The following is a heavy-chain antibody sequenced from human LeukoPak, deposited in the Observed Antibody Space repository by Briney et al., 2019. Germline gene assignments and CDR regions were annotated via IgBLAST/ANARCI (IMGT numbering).Heavy chain of an antibody. CDR1: GFTFTRFW. Sequence: GGSLRPSCAGSGFTFTRFWMHWVRQAPGKGLVWVSRINVEGTTTTYADSVEGRFTISRDENTLYLQMNHLRVDDTAVYYCTREGEEPFDYWGQGTLVTVSS. V-gene: IGHV3-74*01. CDR3: TREGEEPFDY. CDR2: INVEGTTT. J-gene: IGHJ4*02. D-gene: IGHD1-26*01.